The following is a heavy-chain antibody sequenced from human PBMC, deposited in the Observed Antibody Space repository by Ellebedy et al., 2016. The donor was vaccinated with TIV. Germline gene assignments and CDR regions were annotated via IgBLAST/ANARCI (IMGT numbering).Heavy chain of an antibody. CDR2: IGTAGDT. CDR3: TSPAVGHTTGCCRYYFDY. CDR1: GFTFSSYD. V-gene: IGHV3-13*01. D-gene: IGHD6-19*01. Sequence: PGGSLSLSCAASGFTFSSYDMHWVRQATGKGLEWVSAIGTAGDTYYPGSVKGRFTISREKAKNSLYLQMNSLRAGDTAVYYCTSPAVGHTTGCCRYYFDYWGLGTLVTVSS. J-gene: IGHJ4*02.